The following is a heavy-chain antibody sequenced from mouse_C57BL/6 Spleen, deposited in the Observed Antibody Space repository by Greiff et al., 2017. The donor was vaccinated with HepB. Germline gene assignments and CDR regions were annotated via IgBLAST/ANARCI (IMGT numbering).Heavy chain of an antibody. CDR1: GFTFSSYA. V-gene: IGHV5-4*01. CDR3: ARDVRDYFDY. Sequence: EVKLMESGGGLVKPGGSLKLSCAASGFTFSSYAMSWVRQTPEKRLEWVATISDGGSYTYYPDNVKGRFTISRDNAKNNLYLQMSHLKSEDTAMYYCARDVRDYFDYWGQGTTLTVSS. J-gene: IGHJ2*01. CDR2: ISDGGSYT.